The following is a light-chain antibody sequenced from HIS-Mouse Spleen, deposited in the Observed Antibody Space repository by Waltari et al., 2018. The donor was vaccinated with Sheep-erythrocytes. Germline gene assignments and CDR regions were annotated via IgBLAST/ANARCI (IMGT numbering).Light chain of an antibody. CDR3: QQYNSYPLT. CDR1: QSISSW. J-gene: IGKJ4*01. CDR2: KAS. Sequence: DIQMTQSPSTLSASVGDRVNITCRASQSISSWLDWYQQKPGKAPKLLIYKASSLESGVPSRFSGSGSGTEFTLTISSLQPDDFATYYCQQYNSYPLTFGGGTKVEIK. V-gene: IGKV1-5*03.